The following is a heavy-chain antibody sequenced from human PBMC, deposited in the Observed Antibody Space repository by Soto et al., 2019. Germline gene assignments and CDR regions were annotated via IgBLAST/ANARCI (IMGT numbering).Heavy chain of an antibody. CDR2: MNPNSGDT. D-gene: IGHD3-10*01. V-gene: IGHV1-8*01. CDR1: GYTFSTYD. J-gene: IGHJ6*02. CDR3: ARVNYYGSGSYEDFFYYYGLDG. Sequence: QVQLVQSGAEVKKPGASVKVSCKASGYTFSTYDINWVRQAPGQGLEWMGWMNPNSGDTGYAQKFLGRVTMTRDRSIGTVYMELSSLSSEETAVYYCARVNYYGSGSYEDFFYYYGLDGWGQGTTVTVSS.